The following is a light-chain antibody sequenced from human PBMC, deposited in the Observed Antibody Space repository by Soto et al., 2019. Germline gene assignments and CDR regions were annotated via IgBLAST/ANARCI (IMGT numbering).Light chain of an antibody. Sequence: DIVMTQSPLSLPVTPGEPASISCRSSQSLLHSNGYNYLDCYLQKPGQSPQLLIYLRSYRASGVPDRFSGSGSGTDFTLKISRVEAEDVGVYYCMQALQTRTFGQGPKVDIK. J-gene: IGKJ1*01. CDR1: QSLLHSNGYNY. CDR2: LRS. CDR3: MQALQTRT. V-gene: IGKV2-28*01.